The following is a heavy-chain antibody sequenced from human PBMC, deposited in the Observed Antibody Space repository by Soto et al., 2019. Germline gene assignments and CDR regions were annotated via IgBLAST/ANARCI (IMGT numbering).Heavy chain of an antibody. J-gene: IGHJ4*02. D-gene: IGHD6-13*01. CDR1: GFTFSSYA. Sequence: QVQLVESGGGVVQPWRSLRLSCAASGFTFSSYAMHWVRQAPGKGLEWVAVISYDGSNKYYADSVKGRFTISRDNSKNTLYLQMNSLRAEDTAVYYCARDGSSSWYQEYWGQGTLVTVSS. V-gene: IGHV3-30-3*01. CDR3: ARDGSSSWYQEY. CDR2: ISYDGSNK.